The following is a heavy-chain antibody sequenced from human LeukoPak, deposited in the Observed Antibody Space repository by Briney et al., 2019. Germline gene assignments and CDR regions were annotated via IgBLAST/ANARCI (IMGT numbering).Heavy chain of an antibody. CDR2: ISAYNGNT. V-gene: IGHV1-18*01. CDR1: GYTFISYG. J-gene: IGHJ4*02. CDR3: ARGRGKNYYGSGSFFDY. D-gene: IGHD3-10*01. Sequence: ASVKVSCKASGYTFISYGINWVRQAPGQGLEWMGWISAYNGNTKYAQKLQGRVAMTRDTSTSLAYMELRSLRSDHTAVYYCARGRGKNYYGSGSFFDYWGQGNLVTVSS.